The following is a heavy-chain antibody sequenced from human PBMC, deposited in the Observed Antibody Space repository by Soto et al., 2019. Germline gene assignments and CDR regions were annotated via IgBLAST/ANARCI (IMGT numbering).Heavy chain of an antibody. D-gene: IGHD3-3*01. CDR3: AKALRMTTFGVVGAGYYYGMDV. V-gene: IGHV3-30*18. Sequence: QVQLVESGGGVVQPGRSLRLSCAASGFTFSTYCMHWVRQAPGKGLEWVALISHDGDNKNYVDSVKGRVTISRDNSKNTLYLQMNSLRAEDTAVYYCAKALRMTTFGVVGAGYYYGMDVWGQGTTVTVAS. J-gene: IGHJ6*02. CDR1: GFTFSTYC. CDR2: ISHDGDNK.